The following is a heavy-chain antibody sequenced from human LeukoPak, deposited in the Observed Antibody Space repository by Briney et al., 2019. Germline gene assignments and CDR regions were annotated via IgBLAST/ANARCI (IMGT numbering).Heavy chain of an antibody. CDR3: ARDLGLTISANWLDP. V-gene: IGHV4-38-2*02. CDR2: VYHTGAT. CDR1: GYSISSGYF. D-gene: IGHD3-3*01. J-gene: IGHJ5*02. Sequence: PSETLSLTCGVSGYSISSGYFWVWIRQPPGKGLEWIGSVYHTGATYYNPSLRSPVTISVDTSKNQFSLELNSVTAADTAVYYCARDLGLTISANWLDPWGQGTLVTVSS.